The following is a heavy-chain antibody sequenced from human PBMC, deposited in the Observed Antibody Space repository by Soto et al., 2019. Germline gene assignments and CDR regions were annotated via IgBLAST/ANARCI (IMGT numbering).Heavy chain of an antibody. CDR1: GFTLSDYY. D-gene: IGHD1-7*01. Sequence: GRCMRLSCAASGFTLSDYYMTSIRHAPGKGLEWVSYISSSGGTIYYADSVKGRSTISRDNAKNSLYLQMNSLRAEDTAVYYCARRPTSISGTGFDYWGQRTLVAVSS. V-gene: IGHV3-11*01. CDR2: ISSSGGTI. CDR3: ARRPTSISGTGFDY. J-gene: IGHJ4*02.